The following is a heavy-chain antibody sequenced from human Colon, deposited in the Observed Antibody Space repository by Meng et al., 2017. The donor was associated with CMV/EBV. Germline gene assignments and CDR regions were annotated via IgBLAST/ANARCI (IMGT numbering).Heavy chain of an antibody. CDR3: AKIPLGYSLSPLVGLDP. V-gene: IGHV4-4*02. J-gene: IGHJ5*02. CDR1: GVSISSDNW. CDR2: IYHSGTT. Sequence: QVKLQGSSPGLVKPSGTLSLICSVSGVSISSDNWWTWVRQPPGKGLEWIGEIYHSGTTNYNPSLKSRVTISVDKSKNQVSLNLSSVTAADTAVYFCAKIPLGYSLSPLVGLDPWGQGTLVTVSS. D-gene: IGHD5-18*01.